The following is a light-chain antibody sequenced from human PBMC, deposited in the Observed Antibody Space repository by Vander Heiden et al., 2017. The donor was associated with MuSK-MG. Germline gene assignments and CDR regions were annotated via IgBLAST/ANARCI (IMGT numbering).Light chain of an antibody. J-gene: IGLJ2*01. Sequence: QSALTQPRSVSGSPGQSVTISCTGTSSDVGGYNYVSWYQQHPGKAPKLMIYDVSKRPSGVPDRFSGSKSGNTASLTISGLQAEDEADYYCCSYAGSYPVFGGGTKLTGL. V-gene: IGLV2-11*01. CDR3: CSYAGSYPV. CDR1: SSDVGGYNY. CDR2: DVS.